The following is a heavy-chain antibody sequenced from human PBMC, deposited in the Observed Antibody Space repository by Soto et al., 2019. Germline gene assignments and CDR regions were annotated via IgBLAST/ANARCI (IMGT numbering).Heavy chain of an antibody. J-gene: IGHJ4*02. D-gene: IGHD4-4*01. Sequence: EVQLLESGGGLVQPGGSLRLSCAASGFTISRYALSWVRQAPGKGLEWVSAISGSGGGTYYAYSEKGRFTISRDNSKNTLYLQMNGLRADDTAVYCCAKGGADCGNPDDWGQGNLVTVS. V-gene: IGHV3-23*01. CDR2: ISGSGGGT. CDR3: AKGGADCGNPDD. CDR1: GFTISRYA.